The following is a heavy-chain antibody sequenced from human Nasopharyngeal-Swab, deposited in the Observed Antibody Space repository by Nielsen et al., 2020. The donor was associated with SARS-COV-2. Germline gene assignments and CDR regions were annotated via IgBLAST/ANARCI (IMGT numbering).Heavy chain of an antibody. CDR3: AKDRDSGDGSGEYLHHYGMDV. CDR2: ISDGSDST. CDR1: GFTFSNFA. V-gene: IGHV3-23*01. Sequence: SLKIYCAASGFTFSNFAMSWVRHAPGKGLEWVSVISDGSDSTYYTDSVRGRFTISRDNSKNTRNLQMNNLRAEDTAIYYCAKDRDSGDGSGEYLHHYGMDVWGQGAPVTVSS. J-gene: IGHJ6*02. D-gene: IGHD5-12*01.